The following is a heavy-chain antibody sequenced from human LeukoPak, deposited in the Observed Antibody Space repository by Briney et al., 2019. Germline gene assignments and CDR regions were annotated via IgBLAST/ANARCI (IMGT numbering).Heavy chain of an antibody. CDR2: IYPSDSDT. Sequence: GESLKISCKGSGYRFTSYWIGWVRQVPGKGLEWMGIIYPSDSDTRYSPSFQGQVTISADKSISTAYLQWSSLKASDTAMYFCARAKVPAFDIWGQGTMVTVSS. J-gene: IGHJ3*02. V-gene: IGHV5-51*01. CDR1: GYRFTSYW. CDR3: ARAKVPAFDI.